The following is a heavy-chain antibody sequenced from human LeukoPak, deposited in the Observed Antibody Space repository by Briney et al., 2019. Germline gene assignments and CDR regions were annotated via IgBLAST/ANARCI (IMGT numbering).Heavy chain of an antibody. CDR1: GFTFSSYS. D-gene: IGHD6-19*01. J-gene: IGHJ4*02. CDR2: ISSSSSYI. CDR3: ARDLWGSSAFDY. Sequence: PGGSLRLSCAASGFTFSSYSMNWVRQAPGKGLELVSSISSSSSYIYYAYSVKCRVTISRDNAKNSLYLQMNRLRAEDTAVYYCARDLWGSSAFDYWGQGTLVTVSS. V-gene: IGHV3-21*01.